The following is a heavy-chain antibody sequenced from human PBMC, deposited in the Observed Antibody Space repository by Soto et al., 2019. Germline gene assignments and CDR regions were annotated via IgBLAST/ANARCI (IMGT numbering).Heavy chain of an antibody. V-gene: IGHV4-34*01. CDR2: INHSGST. D-gene: IGHD3-10*01. CDR3: ARRGSGGYNFLRYYGMDV. CDR1: GGSFSGYY. Sequence: SETLSLTCAVYGGSFSGYYWSWIRQPPGKGLEWIGEINHSGSTNYNPSLKSRVTISVDTSKNQFSLKLSSVTAADTAVYYCARRGSGGYNFLRYYGMDVWGQGTTVTVSS. J-gene: IGHJ6*02.